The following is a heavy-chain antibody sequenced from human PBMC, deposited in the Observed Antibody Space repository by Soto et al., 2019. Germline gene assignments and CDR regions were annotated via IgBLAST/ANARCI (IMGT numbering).Heavy chain of an antibody. CDR2: ISYDGSNK. J-gene: IGHJ4*02. CDR3: ARDVYYGSGSLGPDY. CDR1: GFTFSTYA. Sequence: PGGSLRISCAASGFTFSTYAMHWVRQAPGKGLEWVAVISYDGSNKYYADSVKGRFTISRDNSKNTLYLQMNSLRAEDTAVYYCARDVYYGSGSLGPDYWGQGTLVTVSS. V-gene: IGHV3-30-3*01. D-gene: IGHD3-10*01.